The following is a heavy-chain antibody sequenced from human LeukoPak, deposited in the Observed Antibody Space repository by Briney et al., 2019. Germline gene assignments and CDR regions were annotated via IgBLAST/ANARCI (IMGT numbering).Heavy chain of an antibody. Sequence: GGSLRLSCAASGFTFSTYWMSWVRQAPGKGLEWVANIKQDGSEKYYVDSVKGRFTISRDNAKNSLYLQMNSLRAEDTAVYYCARVRGSITGTTGKAFDIWGQGTMVTVSS. CDR2: IKQDGSEK. V-gene: IGHV3-7*01. J-gene: IGHJ3*02. CDR1: GFTFSTYW. CDR3: ARVRGSITGTTGKAFDI. D-gene: IGHD1-7*01.